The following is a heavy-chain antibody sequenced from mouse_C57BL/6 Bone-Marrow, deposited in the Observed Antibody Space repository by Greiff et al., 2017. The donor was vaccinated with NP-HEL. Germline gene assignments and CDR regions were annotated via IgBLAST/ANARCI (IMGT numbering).Heavy chain of an antibody. CDR1: GYAFSSSW. Sequence: QVQLQQSGPELVKPGASVKISCKASGYAFSSSWMNWVKQRPGKGLEWIGRIYPGDGDTNYNGKFKGKATLTADKSSSTAYMQLSSLTSEDSAVYFCARGRVYVGAYWGQGTLVTVSA. CDR3: ARGRVYVGAY. J-gene: IGHJ3*01. CDR2: IYPGDGDT. V-gene: IGHV1-82*01. D-gene: IGHD1-1*01.